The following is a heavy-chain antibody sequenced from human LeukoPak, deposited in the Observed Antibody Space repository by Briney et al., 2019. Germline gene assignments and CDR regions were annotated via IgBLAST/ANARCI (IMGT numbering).Heavy chain of an antibody. CDR3: ARDSYSSSSAD. CDR2: ISSSSSYI. J-gene: IGHJ4*02. V-gene: IGHV3-21*01. CDR1: GFTFSSYS. D-gene: IGHD6-6*01. Sequence: GGSMRLSCAASGFTFSSYSRNWVRQAPGKGLEWVSSISSSSSYIYYADSVKGRFTISRDNAKNSLYLQMNSLRAEDTAVYYCARDSYSSSSADWGQGTLVTVSS.